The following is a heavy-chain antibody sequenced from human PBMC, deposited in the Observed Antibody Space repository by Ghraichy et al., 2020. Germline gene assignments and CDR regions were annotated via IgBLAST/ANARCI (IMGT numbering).Heavy chain of an antibody. D-gene: IGHD6-6*01. V-gene: IGHV4-39*07. J-gene: IGHJ4*02. CDR2: IYYSGST. CDR1: GGSISSSSYY. CDR3: ASGIAARLGRYYFDY. Sequence: SETLSLTCTVSGGSISSSSYYWGWIRQPPGKGLEWIGSIYYSGSTYYNPSLKSRVTISVDTSKNQFSLKLSSVTAADTAVYYCASGIAARLGRYYFDYWGQGTLVTVSS.